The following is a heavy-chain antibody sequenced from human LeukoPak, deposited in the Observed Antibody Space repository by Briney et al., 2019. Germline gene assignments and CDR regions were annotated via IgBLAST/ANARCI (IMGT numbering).Heavy chain of an antibody. V-gene: IGHV4-39*07. Sequence: SETLSLTCTVSGGSISSSSYYWGWIRQPPGKGLEWIGSIYYSGSTYYNPSLKSRVTISVDTSKNQFSLKLSSVTAADTAVYYCARGSLWLVTTYYFDYWGQGTLVTVSS. CDR1: GGSISSSSYY. CDR3: ARGSLWLVTTYYFDY. CDR2: IYYSGST. D-gene: IGHD4-17*01. J-gene: IGHJ4*02.